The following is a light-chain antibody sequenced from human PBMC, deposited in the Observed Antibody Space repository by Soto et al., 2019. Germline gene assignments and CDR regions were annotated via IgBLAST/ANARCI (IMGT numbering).Light chain of an antibody. V-gene: IGKV1-12*01. CDR2: TVS. Sequence: IQMTQLPSPVSASLGVRLTITLRASQGIGSWLAWYQQKPGKAPNLLIYTVSSLQSGVPSRFSGSGSGTDFTLTISNLQPEDFATSSCQPAASFPTTSGQGTRLEIK. J-gene: IGKJ5*01. CDR3: QPAASFPTT. CDR1: QGIGSW.